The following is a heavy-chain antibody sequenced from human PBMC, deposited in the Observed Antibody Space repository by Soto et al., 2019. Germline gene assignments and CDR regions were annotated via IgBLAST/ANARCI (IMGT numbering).Heavy chain of an antibody. D-gene: IGHD3-10*01. J-gene: IGHJ4*02. CDR2: ISAYNGNT. Sequence: ASVKVSCKASGYTFTSYGISWVRQAPGQGLEWMGWISAYNGNTNYAQKLQGRVTMTTDTSTSTAYMELRSLRSDDTAVYYCARIVFTMVRGVNVYYFDYWGQGTLVTVSS. V-gene: IGHV1-18*01. CDR3: ARIVFTMVRGVNVYYFDY. CDR1: GYTFTSYG.